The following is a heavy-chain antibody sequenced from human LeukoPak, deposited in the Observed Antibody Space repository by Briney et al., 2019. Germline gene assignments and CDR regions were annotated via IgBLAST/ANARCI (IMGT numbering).Heavy chain of an antibody. D-gene: IGHD3-10*01. J-gene: IGHJ4*02. CDR3: ARDGLLWFGDLNDY. Sequence: ASVKVSCKASGYTFTGYYMHWVRQAPGQGLEWMGWINPNSGGTNYAQKFQGRVTMTRDTSISTAYMELSRLRSDDTAVHYCARDGLLWFGDLNDYWGQGTLVTVSS. CDR1: GYTFTGYY. CDR2: INPNSGGT. V-gene: IGHV1-2*02.